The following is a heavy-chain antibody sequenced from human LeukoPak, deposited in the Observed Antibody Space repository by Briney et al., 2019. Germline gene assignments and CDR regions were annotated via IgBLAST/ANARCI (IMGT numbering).Heavy chain of an antibody. CDR3: AGTVLRFLEWLHRSRDYYYGMDV. V-gene: IGHV1-69*01. Sequence: GASVKVSCKASGGPFSSYAITWVRQAPGQGLECMGEIIPIFGTTNYAQKFQGRVTITADESTSTAYMELSSLRSEDTAVYYCAGTVLRFLEWLHRSRDYYYGMDVWGQGTTVTVSS. CDR2: IIPIFGTT. J-gene: IGHJ6*02. CDR1: GGPFSSYA. D-gene: IGHD3-3*01.